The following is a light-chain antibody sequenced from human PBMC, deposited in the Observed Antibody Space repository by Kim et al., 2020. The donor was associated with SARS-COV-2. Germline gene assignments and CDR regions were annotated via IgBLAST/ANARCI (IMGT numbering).Light chain of an antibody. CDR1: QSVSSNY. J-gene: IGKJ1*01. Sequence: SPGERATLSCRASQSVSSNYLAWYQQKPGQAPRLLIYGASSRATVIPDRFSGSGSVTDFTLTISRLEPEDFAVYYCHHYGSSPRTFGQGTKVDIK. CDR3: HHYGSSPRT. V-gene: IGKV3-20*01. CDR2: GAS.